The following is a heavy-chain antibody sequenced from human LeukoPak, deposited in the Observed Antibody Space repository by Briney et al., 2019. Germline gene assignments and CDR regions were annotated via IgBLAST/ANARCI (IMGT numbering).Heavy chain of an antibody. D-gene: IGHD5-12*01. CDR1: GFTFSSYG. J-gene: IGHJ4*02. V-gene: IGHV3-30*03. CDR2: ISYDGSNK. Sequence: PGRSLRLSCAASGFTFSSYGMHWVRQAPGKGLEWVAVISYDGSNKYYADSVKGRFTISRDNSKNTLYLQMNSLRAEDTAVYYCARGPSGCHNTGGQGTLVTVSS. CDR3: ARGPSGCHNT.